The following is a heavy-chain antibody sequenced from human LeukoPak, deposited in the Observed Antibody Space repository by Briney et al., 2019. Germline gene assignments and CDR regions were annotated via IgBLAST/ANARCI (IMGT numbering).Heavy chain of an antibody. Sequence: PPETLSLTCAVYGGSFSGYYWSWIRQPPGKGLEWIGEINHSGSTNYNPSLKSRVTISVDTSKNQFSLNLSSVTAADTAVYYRARRRFDAFDIWGQGTMVTVSS. CDR2: INHSGST. J-gene: IGHJ3*02. CDR1: GGSFSGYY. CDR3: ARRRFDAFDI. V-gene: IGHV4-34*01.